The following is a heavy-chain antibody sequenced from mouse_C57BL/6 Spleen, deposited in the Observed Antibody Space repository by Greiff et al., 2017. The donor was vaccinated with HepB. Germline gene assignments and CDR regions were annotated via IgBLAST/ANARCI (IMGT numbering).Heavy chain of an antibody. CDR1: GFTFSSYG. Sequence: EVKVVESGGDLVKPGGSLKLSCAASGFTFSSYGMSWVRQTPDKRLEWVATISSGGSYTYYPDSVKGRFTISRDNAKNTLYLQMSSLKSEDTAMYYCARKGGLLRGAMDYWGQGTSVTVSS. V-gene: IGHV5-6*01. CDR3: ARKGGLLRGAMDY. J-gene: IGHJ4*01. D-gene: IGHD2-3*01. CDR2: ISSGGSYT.